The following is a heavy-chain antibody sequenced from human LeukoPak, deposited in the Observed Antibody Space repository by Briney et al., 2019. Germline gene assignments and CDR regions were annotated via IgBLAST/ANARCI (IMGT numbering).Heavy chain of an antibody. V-gene: IGHV4-38-2*02. CDR1: GYSISGGYY. CDR2: IYHSGST. Sequence: SETLSLTCTVSGYSISGGYYWGWIRQPPGKGLEWIGSIYHSGSTNYNPSLKSRVTISIDTSKNEFSLKLSSVTAADTAVYYCARDREMAYDYWGQGILVTVSS. J-gene: IGHJ4*02. D-gene: IGHD5-24*01. CDR3: ARDREMAYDY.